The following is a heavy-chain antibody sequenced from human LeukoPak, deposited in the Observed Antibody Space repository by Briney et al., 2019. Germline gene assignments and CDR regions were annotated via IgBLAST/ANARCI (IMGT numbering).Heavy chain of an antibody. Sequence: SQTLSLTCTVSGGSISSGSYYWSWIRQPAGKGLEWIGRIYTSGSTNYNPSLKSRVTISVDTSKNQFSLTLSSVTAANTAVYYCARVGGAGYYYFMDVWGKGTTVTASS. D-gene: IGHD2-21*01. V-gene: IGHV4-61*02. CDR1: GGSISSGSYY. J-gene: IGHJ6*03. CDR3: ARVGGAGYYYFMDV. CDR2: IYTSGST.